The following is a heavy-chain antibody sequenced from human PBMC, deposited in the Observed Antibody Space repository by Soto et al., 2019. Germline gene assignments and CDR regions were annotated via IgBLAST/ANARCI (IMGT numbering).Heavy chain of an antibody. D-gene: IGHD3-10*01. CDR2: IIPIFGTA. CDR1: GGTFSSYA. CDR3: ARTPDRYSYGSNWFDP. J-gene: IGHJ5*02. Sequence: AAVKVSCKASGGTFSSYALRWLRQAPGQVLEWMGGIIPIFGTANYPQKFQGRVRITADESTSTAYMELSSLRSEDTAVYYCARTPDRYSYGSNWFDPWGQGTLVTAPQ. V-gene: IGHV1-69*13.